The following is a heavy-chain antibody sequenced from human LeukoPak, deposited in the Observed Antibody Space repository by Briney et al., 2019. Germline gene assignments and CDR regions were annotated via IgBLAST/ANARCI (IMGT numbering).Heavy chain of an antibody. J-gene: IGHJ4*02. CDR1: GGSISSYY. CDR2: IYYSGST. D-gene: IGHD2-2*02. CDR3: ARAYCSSTSCYNDY. V-gene: IGHV4-59*01. Sequence: SETLSLTCTVSGGSISSYYWSWIRQPPGKGLEWIGYIYYSGSTNYNPSLKSRITISVDTSKNQFSLKLSSVTAADTAVYYCARAYCSSTSCYNDYWGQGTLVTVSS.